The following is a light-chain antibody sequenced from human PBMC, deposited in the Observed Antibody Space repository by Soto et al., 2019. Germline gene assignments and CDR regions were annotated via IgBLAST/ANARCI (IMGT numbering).Light chain of an antibody. CDR1: QSVSSY. CDR2: DAS. Sequence: EIVLTQSPATLSLSPGERATLSCRASQSVSSYLAWYQQKPGQAPRLLISDASNRATGIPARFSGSGSGTDVTLTLSSLEPEDVAVYYCQQRSNWPPLTFGGGTKGEIK. J-gene: IGKJ4*01. CDR3: QQRSNWPPLT. V-gene: IGKV3-11*01.